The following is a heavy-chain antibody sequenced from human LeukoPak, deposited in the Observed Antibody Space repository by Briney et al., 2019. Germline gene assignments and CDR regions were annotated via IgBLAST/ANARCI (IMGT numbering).Heavy chain of an antibody. CDR3: ARDNDSRDPPHFDY. CDR1: GYTFTSHD. V-gene: IGHV1-69*06. Sequence: GASVKVSCKASGYTFTSHDMHWVRQAPGQRLEWMGGIIPIFSTASYARKFRGRVTITADRSTRTAYMELSSLRSEDTAVYYCARDNDSRDPPHFDYWGQGTLVTVSS. D-gene: IGHD3-16*01. CDR2: IIPIFSTA. J-gene: IGHJ4*02.